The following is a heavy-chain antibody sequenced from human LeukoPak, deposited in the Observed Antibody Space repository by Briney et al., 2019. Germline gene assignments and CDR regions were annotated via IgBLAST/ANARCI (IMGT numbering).Heavy chain of an antibody. CDR2: IWYDRSNK. D-gene: IGHD6-13*01. J-gene: IGHJ3*02. CDR1: GFTFSSYG. Sequence: GGSLRLSCAASGFTFSSYGMHWVRQAPGKGLEWVAVIWYDRSNKHYADSVKGRFTISRDNSKNTLYLQMNSLRAEDTAVYYCAKDGSSWYGDAFDIWGQGTMVTVSS. V-gene: IGHV3-33*06. CDR3: AKDGSSWYGDAFDI.